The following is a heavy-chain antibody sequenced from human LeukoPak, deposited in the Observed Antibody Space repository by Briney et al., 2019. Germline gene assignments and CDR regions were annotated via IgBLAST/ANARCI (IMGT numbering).Heavy chain of an antibody. Sequence: ASVKVSCKASGYTFTGNYLHWVRQAPGQGLEWMGWINPNSDGTHYAQKFQGRVTMSRDTSISTAYMELSRLRSDDTAVYYCARAIVATFATDYWGQGPLVPVSS. J-gene: IGHJ4*02. CDR2: INPNSDGT. CDR1: GYTFTGNY. CDR3: ARAIVATFATDY. D-gene: IGHD5-12*01. V-gene: IGHV1-2*02.